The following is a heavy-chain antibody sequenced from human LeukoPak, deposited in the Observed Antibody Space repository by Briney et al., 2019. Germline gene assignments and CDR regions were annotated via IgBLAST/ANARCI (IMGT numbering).Heavy chain of an antibody. Sequence: ASVTVSCKASGYTFSSHGISWVRQAPGQGLEWMGWISVYHGNTDYAQNLQGRVTMTRDTSTSTVYLELSSLRSEDTAVFYCAVPLATAYLDYWGQGTLVTVSS. J-gene: IGHJ4*02. CDR3: AVPLATAYLDY. D-gene: IGHD6-13*01. CDR1: GYTFSSHG. V-gene: IGHV1-18*01. CDR2: ISVYHGNT.